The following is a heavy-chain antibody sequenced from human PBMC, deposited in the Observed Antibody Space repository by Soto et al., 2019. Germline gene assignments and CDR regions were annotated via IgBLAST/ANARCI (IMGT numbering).Heavy chain of an antibody. CDR1: GGTFSSYA. Sequence: QVQLVQSGAEVKKPGSSVKVSCKASGGTFSSYAINWVRQAPGQGLEWMGGIIPIFGTADYAQKFQGRVTITADESTTQAYMGPGSLRSEDTAVYYCARGITGTVSYYYGMDGWGQGTTVTVSS. D-gene: IGHD1-20*01. CDR2: IIPIFGTA. V-gene: IGHV1-69*12. J-gene: IGHJ6*02. CDR3: ARGITGTVSYYYGMDG.